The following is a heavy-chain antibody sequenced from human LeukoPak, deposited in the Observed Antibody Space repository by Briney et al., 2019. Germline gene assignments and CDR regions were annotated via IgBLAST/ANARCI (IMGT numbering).Heavy chain of an antibody. Sequence: GASVKVSCKASGYTFTSSGISWVRQAPGQGLEWMGWISAYNGNTNYAQKLQGRVTMTTDTSTSTAYMELRSLRSDDTAVYYCAREEGYCSSTSCYGYNWFDPWGQGTLVTVS. V-gene: IGHV1-18*01. CDR2: ISAYNGNT. CDR3: AREEGYCSSTSCYGYNWFDP. D-gene: IGHD2-2*01. J-gene: IGHJ5*02. CDR1: GYTFTSSG.